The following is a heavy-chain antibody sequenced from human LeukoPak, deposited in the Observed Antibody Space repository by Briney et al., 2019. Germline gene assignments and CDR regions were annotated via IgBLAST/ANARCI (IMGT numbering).Heavy chain of an antibody. D-gene: IGHD6-13*01. V-gene: IGHV4-34*01. CDR2: INHSGST. Sequence: SETLSLTCAVYGGSFSGYYWSWIRQPPGKGLEWIGEINHSGSTNHNPSLKSRVTISVDTSKNQFSLKLSSVTAADTAVYYCARANPQQQLAFDYWGQGTLVTVSS. CDR3: ARANPQQQLAFDY. CDR1: GGSFSGYY. J-gene: IGHJ4*02.